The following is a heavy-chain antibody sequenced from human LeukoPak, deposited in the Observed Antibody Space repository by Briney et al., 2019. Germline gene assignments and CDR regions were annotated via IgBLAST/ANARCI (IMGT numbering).Heavy chain of an antibody. D-gene: IGHD1-14*01. V-gene: IGHV3-66*01. J-gene: IGHJ5*02. CDR3: ARDDDNRIGFDP. Sequence: GGSLRLSCAASGFTVSTNHMNWVRQAPGKGLEWVSVIYSGGNTYYADSVKGRFTISRDNSENTVHLQMNSLRAEDTALYYCARDDDNRIGFDPWGQGTLVTASS. CDR1: GFTVSTNH. CDR2: IYSGGNT.